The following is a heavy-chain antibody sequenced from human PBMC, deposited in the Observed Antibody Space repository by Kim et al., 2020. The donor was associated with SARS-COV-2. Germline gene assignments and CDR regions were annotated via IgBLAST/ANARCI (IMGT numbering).Heavy chain of an antibody. D-gene: IGHD3-3*02. V-gene: IGHV3-23*01. J-gene: IGHJ4*02. CDR1: GFTFSTYA. CDR2: ISGSGGST. Sequence: GGSLRLSCAASGFTFSTYAMSWVRHAPGKGLEWVPGISGSGGSTYYVDSVKGRFTISRDNSKNTLYLQMNSLRGEDTAVYFCAKGDSGSPVPFLDHCGQGTLVTVSS. CDR3: AKGDSGSPVPFLDH.